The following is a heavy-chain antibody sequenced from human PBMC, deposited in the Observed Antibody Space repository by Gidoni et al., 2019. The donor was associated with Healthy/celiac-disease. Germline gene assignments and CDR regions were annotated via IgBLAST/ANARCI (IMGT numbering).Heavy chain of an antibody. J-gene: IGHJ4*02. D-gene: IGHD4-17*01. CDR2: ISYDGSNK. V-gene: IGHV3-30-3*01. CDR3: ARGGPKTTVTPDY. CDR1: GFTSSSYA. Sequence: QVQLVESGGGVVQPGRSLRLSCAASGFTSSSYAMHWVRQAPGKGLEWVAVISYDGSNKYYADSVKGRFTISRDNSKNTLYLQMNSLRAEDTAVYYCARGGPKTTVTPDYWGQGTLVTVSS.